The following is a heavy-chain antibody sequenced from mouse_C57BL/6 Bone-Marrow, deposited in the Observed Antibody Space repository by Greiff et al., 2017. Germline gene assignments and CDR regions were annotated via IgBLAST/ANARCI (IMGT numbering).Heavy chain of an antibody. CDR1: GFNIKDYY. CDR2: IDPEDGET. CDR3: ARGYGSSYDAMDY. Sequence: VQLNESGAELVKPGASVNLSCTASGFNIKDYYMHWVKQRPEQGLEWIGRIDPEDGETKYAPKFQGKATITPDTSSNTAYLQLSSLKTEDTAVEYCARGYGSSYDAMDYWGQGTAVTVSS. D-gene: IGHD1-1*01. V-gene: IGHV14-2*01. J-gene: IGHJ4*01.